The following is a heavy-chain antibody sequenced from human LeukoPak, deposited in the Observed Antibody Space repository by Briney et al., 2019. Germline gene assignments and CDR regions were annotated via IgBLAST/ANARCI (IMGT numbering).Heavy chain of an antibody. CDR3: ARAPARWGVKHYFDY. Sequence: MSSETLSLTCTVSGGSISSYYWSWIRQPPGKGLEWIGYIYYSGSTNYNPSLKSRVTISVDTSKNQFSLKLSSVTAADTAVYYCARAPARWGVKHYFDYWGQGTLATVSS. D-gene: IGHD6-13*01. CDR2: IYYSGST. J-gene: IGHJ4*02. V-gene: IGHV4-59*01. CDR1: GGSISSYY.